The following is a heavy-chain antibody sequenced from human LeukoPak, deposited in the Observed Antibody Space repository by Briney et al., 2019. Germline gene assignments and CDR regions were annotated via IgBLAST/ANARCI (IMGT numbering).Heavy chain of an antibody. J-gene: IGHJ6*02. D-gene: IGHD2-2*01. CDR1: GDSITSYAW. V-gene: IGHV4-4*02. Sequence: SGTLSLTCSVSGDSITSYAWWSWVRQPPGKGLEWIGEIHLNGITNYNPSLKSRVTISVDTSKNQFSLKLSSVTAADTAVYYCARALPSRRMDVWGQGTTVTVSS. CDR2: IHLNGIT. CDR3: ARALPSRRMDV.